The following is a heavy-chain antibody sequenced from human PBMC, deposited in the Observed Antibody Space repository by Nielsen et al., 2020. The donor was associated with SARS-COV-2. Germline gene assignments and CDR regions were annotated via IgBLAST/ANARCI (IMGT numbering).Heavy chain of an antibody. CDR1: GFTFSDYY. V-gene: IGHV3-11*05. CDR3: ARDWFYGSGGYYNVAAYYYYGMDV. Sequence: GESLKISCAASGFTFSDYYMSWIRQAPGKGLEWVSYISSSSSYTNYADSVKGRFTISRDNAKNSLYLQMNSLRAEDTAVYYCARDWFYGSGGYYNVAAYYYYGMDVWGQGTTVTVSS. J-gene: IGHJ6*02. D-gene: IGHD3-10*01. CDR2: ISSSSSYT.